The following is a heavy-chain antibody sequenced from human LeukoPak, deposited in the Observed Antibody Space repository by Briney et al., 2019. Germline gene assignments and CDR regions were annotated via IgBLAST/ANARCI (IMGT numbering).Heavy chain of an antibody. D-gene: IGHD2-15*01. CDR3: AEDGGYHLDY. Sequence: PGGSLRLSCAASGFTFSSYGMHWVRQAPGKGLEWVAFIRYDGSNKYYADSVKGRFTISRDNSKNTLYLQMNSLRAEDTAVYYCAEDGGYHLDYWGQGTLVTVSS. V-gene: IGHV3-30*02. CDR1: GFTFSSYG. CDR2: IRYDGSNK. J-gene: IGHJ4*02.